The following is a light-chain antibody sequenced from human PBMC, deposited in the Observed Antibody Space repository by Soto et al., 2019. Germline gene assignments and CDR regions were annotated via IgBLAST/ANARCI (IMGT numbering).Light chain of an antibody. CDR1: TSDVGDYNY. V-gene: IGLV2-11*01. J-gene: IGLJ2*01. Sequence: QSALTQPRSVSGSPGQSVTISCTGTTSDVGDYNYVSWYQQHPGKAPKVMIYDVTKRPSGVPDRFSGSKSGNTASLTISGLQAEDEADYYCCSYAGSFVFGGGTKLTVL. CDR3: CSYAGSFV. CDR2: DVT.